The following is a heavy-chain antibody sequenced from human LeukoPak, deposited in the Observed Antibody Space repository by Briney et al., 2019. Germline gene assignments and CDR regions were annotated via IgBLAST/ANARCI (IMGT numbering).Heavy chain of an antibody. V-gene: IGHV4-34*01. CDR1: GVSFSGYY. CDR3: ARSYSGIPYYFDY. D-gene: IGHD1-26*01. Sequence: PSETLSLTCAVYGVSFSGYYWSWIRQPPGKGLEWIGEINHSGSTNYNPSLKSRVTISVDTSKNQFSLKLSSVTAADTAVYYCARSYSGIPYYFDYWGQGTLVTVSS. CDR2: INHSGST. J-gene: IGHJ4*02.